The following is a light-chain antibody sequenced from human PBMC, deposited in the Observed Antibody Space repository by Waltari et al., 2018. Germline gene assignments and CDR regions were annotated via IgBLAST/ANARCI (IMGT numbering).Light chain of an antibody. J-gene: IGLJ1*01. CDR2: EVN. V-gene: IGLV2-8*01. Sequence: QSALTQPPSASGSPGQSVTISCTGTSSDVGGYNSVSWYQQHPGKAPKLMIYEVNVRPAGVPDRFSGSKSGHTASLTVSGLQAEDEADYYCCSYAGSNYYVFGTGTTVTVL. CDR1: SSDVGGYNS. CDR3: CSYAGSNYYV.